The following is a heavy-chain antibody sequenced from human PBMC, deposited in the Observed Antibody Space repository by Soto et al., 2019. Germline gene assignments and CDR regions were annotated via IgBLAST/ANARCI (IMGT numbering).Heavy chain of an antibody. J-gene: IGHJ5*02. D-gene: IGHD2-2*01. Sequence: QVQLVESEGGVVQPGRSLRLSCAASGFTFWTYGMHWVRQAPGKGPEWVATIWNNGNRKYYADSVTGRFTISRDNSRNTLYLEMTSLRGEDTAVYYCARAVSTTAVNWFDPWGQGTQVTVSS. CDR1: GFTFWTYG. CDR2: IWNNGNRK. V-gene: IGHV3-33*01. CDR3: ARAVSTTAVNWFDP.